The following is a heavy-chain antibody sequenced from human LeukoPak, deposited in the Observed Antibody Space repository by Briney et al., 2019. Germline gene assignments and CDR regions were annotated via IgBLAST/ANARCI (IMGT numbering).Heavy chain of an antibody. V-gene: IGHV4-4*07. CDR2: IYTSGST. CDR1: GCSISSYY. D-gene: IGHD2-2*01. CDR3: ASSYCSSTRCSPYYYYGMDV. Sequence: SETLSLTCTVSGCSISSYYWSWIRQPAGKGLEWTGRIYTSGSTNYNPSLKSRVTMSVDTSKNQFSLKLSSVTAADTAVYYCASSYCSSTRCSPYYYYGMDVWGQGTTVTVSS. J-gene: IGHJ6*02.